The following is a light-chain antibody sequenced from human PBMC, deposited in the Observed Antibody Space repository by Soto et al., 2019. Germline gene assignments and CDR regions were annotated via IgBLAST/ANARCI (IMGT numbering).Light chain of an antibody. J-gene: IGKJ1*01. CDR1: QSVSSTY. Sequence: EIVLTQYPGTLSLSPGERATLSCMASQSVSSTYLIWYQQKPGQAPRLLIYDASNRATGIPARFSGGGSGTDFTLTISSLEPEDFAVYYCQQRSNWPPTFGQGTKVDIK. CDR2: DAS. CDR3: QQRSNWPPT. V-gene: IGKV3-11*01.